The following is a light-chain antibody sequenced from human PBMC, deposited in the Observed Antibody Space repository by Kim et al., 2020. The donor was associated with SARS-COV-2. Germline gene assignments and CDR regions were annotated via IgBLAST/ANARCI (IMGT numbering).Light chain of an antibody. V-gene: IGKV1-27*01. J-gene: IGKJ4*01. CDR3: QRYNIAPLT. CDR2: GAS. CDR1: QGISNY. Sequence: ASVGDRVTITCRATQGISNYLAWYQQKPGKVPKLLIYGASTLQSGVPSRFRGSGSGTDFTLTISSLQPEDVATYYCQRYNIAPLTFGGGTKVDIK.